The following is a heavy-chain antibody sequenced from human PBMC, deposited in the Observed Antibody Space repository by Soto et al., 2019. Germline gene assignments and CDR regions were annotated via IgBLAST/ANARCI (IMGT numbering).Heavy chain of an antibody. J-gene: IGHJ5*02. V-gene: IGHV4-31*03. Sequence: PSETLSLTCTVSGGSISSGGYYWSWIRQHPGKGLEWIGYIYYSGSTYYNPSLKSRVTISVDTSKNQFSLKLSSVTAADTAVYYCARVARVGSSSWRIYNWFDPWGQGTLVTVSS. D-gene: IGHD6-13*01. CDR2: IYYSGST. CDR3: ARVARVGSSSWRIYNWFDP. CDR1: GGSISSGGYY.